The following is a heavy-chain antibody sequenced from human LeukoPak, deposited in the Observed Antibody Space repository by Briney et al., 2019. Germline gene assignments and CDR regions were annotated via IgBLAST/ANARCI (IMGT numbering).Heavy chain of an antibody. V-gene: IGHV5-51*01. CDR2: IFAGGSAT. Sequence: GESLKISSMGSGYSFTSYRIGWVGQMPGKGLGWLGIIFAGGSATRYSPSLQGQVTISADKSISTAYLQWSSLKASDTAMYYCARHSSSWFFDYWGQGTLVTVSS. CDR3: ARHSSSWFFDY. J-gene: IGHJ4*02. CDR1: GYSFTSYR. D-gene: IGHD6-13*01.